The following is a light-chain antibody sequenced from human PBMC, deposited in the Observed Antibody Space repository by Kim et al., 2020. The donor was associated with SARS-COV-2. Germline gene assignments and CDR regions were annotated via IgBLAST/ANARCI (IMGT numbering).Light chain of an antibody. Sequence: SSELTQDPAVSVALGQTVRITCQGDSLRSYYATWYQQKPGQAPILVIYGKNNRPSGIPDRFAGSSSVNTASLTITETQAGDEADYYCNSRDSNDNVVFGGGTQLTVL. V-gene: IGLV3-19*01. CDR2: GKN. CDR1: SLRSYY. CDR3: NSRDSNDNVV. J-gene: IGLJ3*02.